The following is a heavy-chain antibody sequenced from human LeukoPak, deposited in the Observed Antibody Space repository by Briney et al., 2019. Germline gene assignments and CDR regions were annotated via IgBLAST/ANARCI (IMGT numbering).Heavy chain of an antibody. CDR3: ARDTNPAYGGNSPVDY. J-gene: IGHJ4*02. CDR2: IYYSGST. CDR1: GGSISSYY. Sequence: PSETLSLTCTVSGGSISSYYWSWIRQPPGKGLEWIGSIYYSGSTYYNPSLKSRVTISVDTSKNQFSLKLSSVTAADTAVYYCARDTNPAYGGNSPVDYWGQGTLVTVSS. V-gene: IGHV4-59*12. D-gene: IGHD4-23*01.